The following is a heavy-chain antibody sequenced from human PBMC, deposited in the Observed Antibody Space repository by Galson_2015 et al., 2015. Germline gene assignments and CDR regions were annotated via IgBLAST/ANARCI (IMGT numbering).Heavy chain of an antibody. Sequence: SLRLSCAASGFTFSSYGMHWVRQAPGTGLEWVAVIWYDGSNKYYADSVKGRFTISRDNSKNTLYLQMNSLRAEDTAVYYCASGSSGSYPFDYWGQGTLVTVSS. V-gene: IGHV3-33*01. J-gene: IGHJ4*02. CDR1: GFTFSSYG. CDR2: IWYDGSNK. CDR3: ASGSSGSYPFDY. D-gene: IGHD1-26*01.